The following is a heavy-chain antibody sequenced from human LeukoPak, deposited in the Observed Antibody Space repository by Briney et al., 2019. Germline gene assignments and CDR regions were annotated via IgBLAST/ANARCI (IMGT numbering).Heavy chain of an antibody. CDR1: GGTFSSYA. J-gene: IGHJ6*02. V-gene: IGHV1-69*04. CDR2: IIPILGIA. CDR3: ASDIVAGTSSTYYYGMDV. D-gene: IGHD6-19*01. Sequence: GASVKVSCKASGGTFSSYAISWVRQAPGQGLEWMGRIIPILGIANYAQKFQGRVTITADKSTSTAYMELSSLRSEDTAVYYCASDIVAGTSSTYYYGMDVWGQGTTVTVSS.